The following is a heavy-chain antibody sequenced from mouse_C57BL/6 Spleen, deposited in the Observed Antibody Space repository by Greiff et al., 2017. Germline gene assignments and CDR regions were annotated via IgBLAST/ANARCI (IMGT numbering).Heavy chain of an antibody. D-gene: IGHD1-1*01. V-gene: IGHV1-72*01. Sequence: QVQLQQSGAELVKPGASVKLSCTASGYTFTSYWMHWVKQRPGRGLEWIGRIDPNSGGIKYNEKFKSKATLTVDKPSSTAYMQLSSLTSEDSAVYYCARIPTVVSQYYFDDWGQGTTLTVSS. CDR3: ARIPTVVSQYYFDD. CDR2: IDPNSGGI. J-gene: IGHJ2*01. CDR1: GYTFTSYW.